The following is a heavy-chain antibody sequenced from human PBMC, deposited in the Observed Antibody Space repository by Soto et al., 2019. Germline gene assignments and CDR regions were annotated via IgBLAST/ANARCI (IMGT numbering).Heavy chain of an antibody. V-gene: IGHV3-11*01. CDR1: GFTFSDYY. CDR2: ISSSGSTI. J-gene: IGHJ4*02. CDR3: ARGSNSCYQCYDY. Sequence: GGSLRLSCAASGFTFSDYYMSWIRQAPGKGLQWVSYISSSGSTIYYADSVKGRFTISRDNAMNSLSLQMNSLRAEDTAVYYCARGSNSCYQCYDYRGQGTLVTVSS. D-gene: IGHD2-2*01.